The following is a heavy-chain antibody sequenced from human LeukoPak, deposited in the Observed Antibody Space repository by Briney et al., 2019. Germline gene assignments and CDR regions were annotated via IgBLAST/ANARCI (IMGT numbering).Heavy chain of an antibody. D-gene: IGHD1-26*01. CDR2: TNRGGSA. V-gene: IGHV4-4*02. CDR1: GESISNSRW. CDR3: ARVGYNGFGVLDY. J-gene: IGHJ4*02. Sequence: LDTRSLTCTVLGESISNSRWWAWVGHSPGRGLEWIGETNRGGSAKSNPSLKSRVTMSMDKSKNQFSLELNSVTAADTAVYYCARVGYNGFGVLDYWGQGNLVTVSS.